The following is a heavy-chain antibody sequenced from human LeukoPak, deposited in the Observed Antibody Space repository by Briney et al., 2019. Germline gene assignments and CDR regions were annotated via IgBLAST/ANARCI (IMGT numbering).Heavy chain of an antibody. V-gene: IGHV4-59*01. CDR3: ARVNIRFWGAFDI. Sequence: PSETLSLTCTVSGGSISSYYWSWIRQPPGKGLEWIGYIYYSGSTNYNPSLKSRVTISVDTSKNQFSLKLSSVTAADTAVYYCARVNIRFWGAFDIWGQGTMVTVSS. D-gene: IGHD3-16*01. J-gene: IGHJ3*02. CDR2: IYYSGST. CDR1: GGSISSYY.